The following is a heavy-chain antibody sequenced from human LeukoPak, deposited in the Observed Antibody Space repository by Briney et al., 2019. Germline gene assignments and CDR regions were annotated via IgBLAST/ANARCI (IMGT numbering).Heavy chain of an antibody. CDR1: GYTFTSYD. Sequence: GASVKVSCKASGYTFTSYDINWVRQATGQGLEWMGWMNPNSGNTGYAQKFQGRVTITRNTSISTAYMELSSLRSEDTAVYYCAKSSPVVYYYYYMDVWGKGTTVTVSS. V-gene: IGHV1-8*01. D-gene: IGHD1-26*01. CDR2: MNPNSGNT. J-gene: IGHJ6*03. CDR3: AKSSPVVYYYYYMDV.